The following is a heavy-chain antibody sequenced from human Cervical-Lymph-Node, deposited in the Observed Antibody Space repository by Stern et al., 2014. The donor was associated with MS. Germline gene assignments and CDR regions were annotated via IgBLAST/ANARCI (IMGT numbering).Heavy chain of an antibody. CDR2: IGWNGATK. CDR1: QITFDDYG. D-gene: IGHD6-13*01. V-gene: IGHV3-9*01. CDR3: AKSYSSSWSGWIDS. J-gene: IGHJ5*01. Sequence: EVQLVESVGGLVQPGRSLRLSCSASQITFDDYGFHWVRQVPGKGLEWVAGIGWNGATKVYADSVKGRFTISRDNARDSLYLQMNNLTPDDTALYYCAKSYSSSWSGWIDSWGQGILVTVSS.